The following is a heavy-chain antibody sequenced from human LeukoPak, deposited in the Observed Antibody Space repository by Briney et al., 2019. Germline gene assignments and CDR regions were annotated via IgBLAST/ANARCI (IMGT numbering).Heavy chain of an antibody. J-gene: IGHJ5*02. D-gene: IGHD4-11*01. CDR2: IRYDGSNK. Sequence: GGSLRLSCAASGFTFSSYGMHWVRQAPGKGLEWVAFIRYDGSNKYYADSVKGRFTISRDNSKNTLYLQMNSLRAEDTAVYYCARVLPYDYINRFDRWGQGTLVTVSS. CDR1: GFTFSSYG. CDR3: ARVLPYDYINRFDR. V-gene: IGHV3-30*02.